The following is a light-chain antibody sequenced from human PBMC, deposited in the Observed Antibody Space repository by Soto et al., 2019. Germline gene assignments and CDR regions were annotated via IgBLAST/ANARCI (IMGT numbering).Light chain of an antibody. CDR2: DVS. Sequence: QSALTQPASVSGSPGQSITISCTGTSSDVGAYNYVSWYQQHPGKAPKLIIYDVSNRPSGISNRFSGSKSGNTASLTISGLQAEDEAVYFCGSHTNTNTRVFGGGTQLTVL. J-gene: IGLJ7*01. CDR1: SSDVGAYNY. V-gene: IGLV2-14*01. CDR3: GSHTNTNTRV.